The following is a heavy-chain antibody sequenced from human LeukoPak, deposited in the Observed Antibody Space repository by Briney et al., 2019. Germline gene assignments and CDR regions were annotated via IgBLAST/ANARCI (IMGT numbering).Heavy chain of an antibody. D-gene: IGHD3-22*01. CDR3: AAYYYDSSGYYPNWFDP. CDR1: GGSISSYY. Sequence: SETLSLTCTVSGGSISSYYWSWIRQPPGKGLEWIGYIYYSGSTNYNPSLKSRVTISVDTSKNQFSLKLSSVTAADTAVYYCAAYYYDSSGYYPNWFDPWGQGTLVTVSS. V-gene: IGHV4-59*01. CDR2: IYYSGST. J-gene: IGHJ5*02.